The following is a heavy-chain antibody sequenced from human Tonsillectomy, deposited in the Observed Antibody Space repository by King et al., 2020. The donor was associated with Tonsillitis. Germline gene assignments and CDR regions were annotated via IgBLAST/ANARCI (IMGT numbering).Heavy chain of an antibody. V-gene: IGHV4-59*01. J-gene: IGHJ4*02. CDR3: ASWNYDILTGYYTGYFDY. Sequence: QLQESGPGLVKPSETLSLTCTVSGGSISSYYWSWIRQPPGKGLEWIGYIYYSGSTNYNPSLKSRGTISVDTSKNQFSLKLSSVTAADTAVYYCASWNYDILTGYYTGYFDYWGQGTLVTVSS. D-gene: IGHD3-9*01. CDR2: IYYSGST. CDR1: GGSISSYY.